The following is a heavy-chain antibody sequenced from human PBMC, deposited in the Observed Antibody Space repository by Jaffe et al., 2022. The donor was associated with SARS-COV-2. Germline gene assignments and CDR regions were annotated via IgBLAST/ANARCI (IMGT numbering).Heavy chain of an antibody. CDR3: TTLLDY. CDR2: IRGKANSYAT. CDR1: GFTFSDSA. V-gene: IGHV3-73*01. Sequence: DVQLVESGGGLVQPGGSLKLSCVASGFTFSDSAMHWVRQASGKGLEWVGRIRGKANSYATAYAASVKGRFTISRDDSKNTAYLQMNSLKTDDTAVYYCTTLLDYWGQGALVTVSS. J-gene: IGHJ4*02.